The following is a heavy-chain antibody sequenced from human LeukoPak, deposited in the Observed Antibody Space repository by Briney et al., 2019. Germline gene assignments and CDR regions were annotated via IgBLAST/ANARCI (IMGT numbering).Heavy chain of an antibody. CDR1: GFTFSSYA. D-gene: IGHD2-2*01. J-gene: IGHJ4*02. CDR3: AKYSQLLSGYYFDF. CDR2: ISGCGGSA. V-gene: IGHV3-23*01. Sequence: PGGSLRLSCAASGFTFSSYAMTWVRQAPGKGLEWVSAISGCGGSAYYADSVKGRFTISRDNSKNTLYLQMNSLRAEDTAIYYCAKYSQLLSGYYFDFWGQGTLVTVSS.